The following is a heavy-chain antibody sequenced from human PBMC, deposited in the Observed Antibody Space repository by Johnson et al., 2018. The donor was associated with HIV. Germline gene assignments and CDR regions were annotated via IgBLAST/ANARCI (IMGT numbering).Heavy chain of an antibody. J-gene: IGHJ3*01. CDR1: GFTVSNNY. Sequence: VQLVESGGGLIQPGGSLRLSCAASGFTVSNNYMTWVRQAPGKGLEWVSVISGSGGSTYYADSVKGRFTISRDNAKKLLYIQMSGLTGEDTATYYCARESTPWGGDYVGYSFDLWGQGTTVTVTS. V-gene: IGHV3-53*01. CDR2: ISGSGGST. D-gene: IGHD4-17*01. CDR3: ARESTPWGGDYVGYSFDL.